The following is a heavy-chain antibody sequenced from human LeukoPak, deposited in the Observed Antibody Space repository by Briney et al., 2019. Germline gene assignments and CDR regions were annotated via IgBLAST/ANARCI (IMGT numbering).Heavy chain of an antibody. V-gene: IGHV3-23*01. CDR3: AGEILASNGAFDS. CDR1: GFTFSSYV. D-gene: IGHD2-8*01. CDR2: ISDNGVTR. Sequence: PGGSLRLSCAASGFTFSSYVMNWVRQAPGKGLEWVSSISDNGVTRYYADSVKGRFTISRDNSKNTLYLQMNSLRAEDTAVYYCAGEILASNGAFDSWGQGTLVTVSS. J-gene: IGHJ4*02.